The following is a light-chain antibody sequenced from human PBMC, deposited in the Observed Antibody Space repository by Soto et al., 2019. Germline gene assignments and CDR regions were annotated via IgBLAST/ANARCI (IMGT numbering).Light chain of an antibody. CDR1: QGISNY. J-gene: IGKJ1*01. CDR2: AAS. Sequence: DIQMTQSPSSLSASVGDRVTITRRASQGISNYLAWYQQKPGTVPKLLISAASTLQTGVPSRFSGGGSGTDFTLTISSLQPDDFATYYCQQYTNYPWTLGQGTKVDIK. V-gene: IGKV1-27*01. CDR3: QQYTNYPWT.